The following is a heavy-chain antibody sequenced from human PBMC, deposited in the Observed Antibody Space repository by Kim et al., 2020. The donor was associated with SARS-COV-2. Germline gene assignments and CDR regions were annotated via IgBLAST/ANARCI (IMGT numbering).Heavy chain of an antibody. CDR1: GGSFSGYY. Sequence: SETLSLTCAVYGGSFSGYYWSWIRQPPGKGLEWIGEINHSGSTNYNPSLKSRVTISVDTSKNQFSLKLSSVTAADTAVYYCARGGAYQDIVVVPAAIRRWYYYMDVWGKGTTVTVSS. D-gene: IGHD2-2*02. CDR3: ARGGAYQDIVVVPAAIRRWYYYMDV. CDR2: INHSGST. J-gene: IGHJ6*03. V-gene: IGHV4-34*01.